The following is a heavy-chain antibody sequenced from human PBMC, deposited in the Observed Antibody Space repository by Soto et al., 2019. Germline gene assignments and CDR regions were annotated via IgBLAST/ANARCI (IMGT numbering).Heavy chain of an antibody. D-gene: IGHD6-19*01. Sequence: PGGSLRLSCAASGFTFSSYAMHWVRQAPGKGLERVAVISYDGSNKYYAYSVTGRFTISRDNSKNTMYLQMNSLRAEDTVVYYCARDGSGYSSGWYDYWGQGTLVTVSS. V-gene: IGHV3-30-3*01. CDR2: ISYDGSNK. J-gene: IGHJ4*02. CDR1: GFTFSSYA. CDR3: ARDGSGYSSGWYDY.